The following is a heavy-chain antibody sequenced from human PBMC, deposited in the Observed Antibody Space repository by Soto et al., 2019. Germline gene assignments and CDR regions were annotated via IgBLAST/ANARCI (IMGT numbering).Heavy chain of an antibody. Sequence: SETLSLTCAVYGGSFSGYDWSWIRQPPGNGQECIGEINHSGSTNYNPSLKSRVTISVDTSKSQFSLKLSSVPDADTAVYYCARSRGDFGELFVDAFDIWGQGTMVTVSS. CDR2: INHSGST. J-gene: IGHJ3*02. CDR3: ARSRGDFGELFVDAFDI. CDR1: GGSFSGYD. D-gene: IGHD3-10*01. V-gene: IGHV4-34*01.